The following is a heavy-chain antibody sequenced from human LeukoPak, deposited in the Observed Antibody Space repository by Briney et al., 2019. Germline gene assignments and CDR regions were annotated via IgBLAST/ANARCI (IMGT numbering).Heavy chain of an antibody. J-gene: IGHJ4*02. CDR2: ISGSGGST. V-gene: IGHV3-23*01. Sequence: GGSLRLSCAASGFTFSSYAMSWVRQPPGKGLGWVSAISGSGGSTYYADSVKGRFTISRDNSKNTLYLQMNSLRAEDTAVYYCAKYRPYYDILTGYSSDYFDYWGQGTLVTVSS. D-gene: IGHD3-9*01. CDR3: AKYRPYYDILTGYSSDYFDY. CDR1: GFTFSSYA.